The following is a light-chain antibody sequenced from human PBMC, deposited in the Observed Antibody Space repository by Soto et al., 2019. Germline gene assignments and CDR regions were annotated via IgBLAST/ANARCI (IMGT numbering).Light chain of an antibody. Sequence: IVLTQSPSTLSLSPGARATLSCRAGQRVSNYLAWYQQQPGQAPRLLNYDTFNRATGIPARFSGSGSGTDCPLTIIRLGPEDLAVYFFVQRSTWPWTSGQGTKVEIK. J-gene: IGKJ1*01. V-gene: IGKV3-11*01. CDR2: DTF. CDR1: QRVSNY. CDR3: VQRSTWPWT.